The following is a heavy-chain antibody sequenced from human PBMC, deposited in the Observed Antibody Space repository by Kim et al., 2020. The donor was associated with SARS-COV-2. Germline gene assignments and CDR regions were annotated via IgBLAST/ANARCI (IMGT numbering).Heavy chain of an antibody. V-gene: IGHV4-59*08. D-gene: IGHD3-22*01. Sequence: SETLSLTCTVSGGSISSYYWSWIRQPPGKGLEWIGYIYYSGSTNYNPSLKSRVTILVDTAKNQFSLKLSSVTAADKAANYYASHGPYYDSSGYYAKHYY. CDR1: GGSISSYY. J-gene: IGHJ6*01. CDR3: ASHGPYYDSSGYYAKHYY. CDR2: IYYSGST.